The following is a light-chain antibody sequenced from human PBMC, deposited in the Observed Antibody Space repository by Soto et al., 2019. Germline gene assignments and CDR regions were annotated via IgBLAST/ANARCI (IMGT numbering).Light chain of an antibody. V-gene: IGLV4-69*01. Sequence: QAVVTQSPSASASLGASVKLTCTLSSGHSSYAIAWHQQQPEKGPRYLMKLNSDGSHSKGDGIPDRFSGSSSGAERYLTISSLPSEDEADYYCQTGGTGILFGGGTKLTVL. CDR2: LNSDGSH. CDR1: SGHSSYA. CDR3: QTGGTGIL. J-gene: IGLJ2*01.